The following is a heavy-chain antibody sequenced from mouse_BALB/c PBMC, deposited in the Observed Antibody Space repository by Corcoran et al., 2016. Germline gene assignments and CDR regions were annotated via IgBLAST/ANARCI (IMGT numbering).Heavy chain of an antibody. CDR2: INTYTGEP. CDR1: GYTFTNYG. V-gene: IGHV9-3-1*01. J-gene: IGHJ4*01. CDR3: ARGPRDYYAMDC. Sequence: QIQLVQSGPELKKPGETVKISCKASGYTFTNYGMNWVKQAPGKGLKWIGWINTYTGEPTYADDFKGRFAFSLETSASTAYLQINNLENEDTATYFCARGPRDYYAMDCWGQGTSVTVSS.